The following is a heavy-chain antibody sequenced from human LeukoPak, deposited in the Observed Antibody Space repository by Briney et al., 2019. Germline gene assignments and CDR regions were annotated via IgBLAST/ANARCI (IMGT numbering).Heavy chain of an antibody. D-gene: IGHD6-19*01. Sequence: GESLKISCVASGFTFSNYGMHWARQAPGKGLEWVAVVWYDGSNRYYADSVKGRFTISRDNSKNTLYLQMNSLRVEDTAVYYCAKSGYSSGWYGPADFDYWGQGTLVTVSS. CDR2: VWYDGSNR. J-gene: IGHJ4*02. V-gene: IGHV3-33*06. CDR3: AKSGYSSGWYGPADFDY. CDR1: GFTFSNYG.